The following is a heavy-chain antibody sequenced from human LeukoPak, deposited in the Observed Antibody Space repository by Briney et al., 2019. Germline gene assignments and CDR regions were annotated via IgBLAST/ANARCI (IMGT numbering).Heavy chain of an antibody. CDR1: GFTFSSYA. V-gene: IGHV3-23*01. D-gene: IGHD3-22*01. Sequence: GGSLRLSCAASGFTFSSYAMSWVRQAPGKGLEWVSAISGSGGSTYYADSVKGRFTISRDNSKNTLYLQMNSLRAEDTAVYYCAKALPRYYYDSSGYYYAYWGQGTLVTVSS. CDR3: AKALPRYYYDSSGYYYAY. J-gene: IGHJ4*02. CDR2: ISGSGGST.